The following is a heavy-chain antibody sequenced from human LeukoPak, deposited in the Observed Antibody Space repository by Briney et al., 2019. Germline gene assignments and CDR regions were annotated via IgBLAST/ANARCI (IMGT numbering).Heavy chain of an antibody. CDR1: DASISSSYFY. J-gene: IGHJ4*02. CDR3: ARQRGGSWVNDY. D-gene: IGHD1-26*01. V-gene: IGHV4-39*01. Sequence: SETLSLTCTVSDASISSSYFYWSWIRQPPGKGLEWIGNVFHSGSTHYSPSLKSRVTISVDTSRKQFSLRLSAATAADTAVYYCARQRGGSWVNDYWGQGALVTVSS. CDR2: VFHSGST.